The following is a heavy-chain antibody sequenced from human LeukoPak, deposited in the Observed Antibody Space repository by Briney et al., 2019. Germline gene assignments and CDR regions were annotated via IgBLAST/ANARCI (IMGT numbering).Heavy chain of an antibody. V-gene: IGHV4-59*08. J-gene: IGHJ4*02. CDR2: IYYSGSS. CDR1: GGSIRSYY. CDR3: ARHLRGSGDSQGHIMYFDY. Sequence: SETLSLTCTVSGGSIRSYYWSWIRQPPGKGLEWIGYIYYSGSSNYNPSLQSRVTISVDTSNNHFSLNLSSVTAADTAVYYCARHLRGSGDSQGHIMYFDYWGQGTLVTVSS. D-gene: IGHD3-10*01.